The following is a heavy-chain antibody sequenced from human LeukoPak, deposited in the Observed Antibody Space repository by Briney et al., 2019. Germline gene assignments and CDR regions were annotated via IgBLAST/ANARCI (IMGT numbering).Heavy chain of an antibody. V-gene: IGHV3-53*01. CDR2: IYNDGGT. J-gene: IGHJ4*02. CDR3: GTSRSRTSGFDY. CDR1: GFTVSSNY. Sequence: GGSLRLSCAASGFTVSSNYMNWVRQAPGKGLEWVSVIYNDGGTYYADSVKGRFTISRDNSKNTLYPQMNSLRAEDTAVYYCGTSRSRTSGFDYWGQGTLVTVSS. D-gene: IGHD2-8*02.